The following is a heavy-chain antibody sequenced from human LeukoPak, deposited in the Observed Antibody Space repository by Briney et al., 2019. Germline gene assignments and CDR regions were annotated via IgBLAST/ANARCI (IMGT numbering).Heavy chain of an antibody. V-gene: IGHV4-34*01. CDR1: GGSFSGYY. CDR2: INHGGST. J-gene: IGHJ4*02. Sequence: PSETLSLTCAVYGGSFSGYYWSWIRQPPGKGLEWIGEINHGGSTNYNPSLKSRVTISVDTSKNQFSLKLSSVTAADTAVYYCARDADYGDYVFDYWGQGTLVTVSS. D-gene: IGHD4-17*01. CDR3: ARDADYGDYVFDY.